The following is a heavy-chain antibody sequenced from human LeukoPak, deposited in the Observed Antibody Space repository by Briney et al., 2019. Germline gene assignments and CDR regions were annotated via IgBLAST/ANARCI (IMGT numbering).Heavy chain of an antibody. V-gene: IGHV1-69*13. CDR3: ARAGVAARLTPFDY. CDR2: IIPIFGTA. J-gene: IGHJ4*02. Sequence: PSVKVSCKASGGTFSSYAISWVRQAPGQGLEWMGGIIPIFGTANYAQKFQGRVTITADESTSTAYMELSSLRSEDTAVYYCARAGVAARLTPFDYWGQGTLVTDSS. D-gene: IGHD6-6*01. CDR1: GGTFSSYA.